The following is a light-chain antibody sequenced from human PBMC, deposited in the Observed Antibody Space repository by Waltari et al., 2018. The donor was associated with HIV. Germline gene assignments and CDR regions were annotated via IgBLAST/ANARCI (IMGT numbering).Light chain of an antibody. V-gene: IGLV3-25*03. CDR2: KDN. CDR3: QSADSSGTYWV. J-gene: IGLJ3*02. CDR1: ALPKQY. Sequence: SYELTQPPSVSVSPGQTARIICSGEALPKQYAFWYQQKPGQAPVVVIYKDNERPSGIPERFSGASSGTTFTLTISGVQADDEADYYCQSADSSGTYWVFGGGTKLTVL.